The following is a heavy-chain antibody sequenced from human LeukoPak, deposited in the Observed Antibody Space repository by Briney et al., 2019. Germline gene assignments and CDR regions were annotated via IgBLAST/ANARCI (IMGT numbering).Heavy chain of an antibody. CDR1: GFAFSSYA. CDR3: ARDGYSNYWYLNL. V-gene: IGHV3-23*01. D-gene: IGHD6-13*01. Sequence: GGSLRLSCAASGFAFSSYAMSWVRQAPGKGLEWVSSISGTGGRTYYADSVKGRFTICRDNSKNTLDLQMNSLRADDTAVYYCARDGYSNYWYLNLWGQGTLVTVSS. J-gene: IGHJ4*02. CDR2: ISGTGGRT.